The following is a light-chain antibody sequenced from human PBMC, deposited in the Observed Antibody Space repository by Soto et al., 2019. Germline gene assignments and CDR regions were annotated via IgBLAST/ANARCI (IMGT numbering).Light chain of an antibody. Sequence: DIQMTQSPSSLSASVGDRVTITCRASQSISTYLNWYQQKLGKAPKLLISGASSLQGGVPSRFSGSGSGTDFTLTIISLQPEDFATYYCQQGSFTLTFGGGTKLEIK. J-gene: IGKJ4*01. CDR3: QQGSFTLT. V-gene: IGKV1-39*01. CDR1: QSISTY. CDR2: GAS.